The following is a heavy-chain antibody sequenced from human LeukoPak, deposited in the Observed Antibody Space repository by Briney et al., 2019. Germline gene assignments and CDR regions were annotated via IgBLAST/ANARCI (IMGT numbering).Heavy chain of an antibody. V-gene: IGHV4-59*12. CDR3: ARETPITIFGVVIIGGYDNWFDP. J-gene: IGHJ5*02. CDR1: GGSISSYY. CDR2: IYYSGST. D-gene: IGHD3-3*01. Sequence: SETLSLTCTVSGGSISSYYWSWIRQPPGKGLEWIGYIYYSGSTNYNPSLKSRVTISVDTSKNQFSLKLSSVTAADTAVYYCARETPITIFGVVIIGGYDNWFDPWGQGTLVTVSS.